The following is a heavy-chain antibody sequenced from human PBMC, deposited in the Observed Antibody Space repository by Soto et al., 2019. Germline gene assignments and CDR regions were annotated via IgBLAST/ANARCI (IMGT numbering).Heavy chain of an antibody. CDR2: INHRGST. Sequence: SETLSLTCAVYCGSFSGCYCSLIRRPPGKGLEWIGEINHRGSTNYNPSRKIRVTISVDTSQNQFSLNLSSVTAADTAVYYCATDFYCGGDCTHVDRGNWFDPWGQGTLVTVSS. CDR1: CGSFSGCY. D-gene: IGHD2-21*02. CDR3: ATDFYCGGDCTHVDRGNWFDP. J-gene: IGHJ5*02. V-gene: IGHV4-34*01.